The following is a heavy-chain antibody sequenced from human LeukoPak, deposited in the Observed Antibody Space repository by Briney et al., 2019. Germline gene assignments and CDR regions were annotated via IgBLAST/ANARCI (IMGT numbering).Heavy chain of an antibody. CDR2: ISGSGGST. Sequence: GGSLRLSCAASGFTFSSFAMSWVRQAPGKGLEWVSAISGSGGSTYYADSVKGRFTISRDNSRNTLYLQINSLRAEDTAVYYCSRYCSTSTCPAYYYGMDIWGQGTAVTVSS. CDR1: GFTFSSFA. CDR3: SRYCSTSTCPAYYYGMDI. V-gene: IGHV3-23*01. J-gene: IGHJ6*02. D-gene: IGHD2-2*01.